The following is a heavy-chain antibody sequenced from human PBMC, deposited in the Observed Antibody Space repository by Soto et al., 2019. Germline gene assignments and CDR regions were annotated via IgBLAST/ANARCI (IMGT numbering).Heavy chain of an antibody. J-gene: IGHJ5*02. D-gene: IGHD2-15*01. V-gene: IGHV1-2*02. CDR3: ARGGVAATPGVNWFDP. CDR1: GYTFTGYY. CDR2: INPNSGGT. Sequence: ASVKVSCKASGYTFTGYYMHWVRQAPGQGLEWMGWINPNSGGTNYAQKFQGRVTMTRDTSISTAYMELSRLRSDDTAVYYCARGGVAATPGVNWFDPWGQGTLVTVSS.